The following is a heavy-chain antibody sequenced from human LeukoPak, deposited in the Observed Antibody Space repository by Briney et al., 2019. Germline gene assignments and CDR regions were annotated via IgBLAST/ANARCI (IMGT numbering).Heavy chain of an antibody. CDR1: GGSLDPYY. V-gene: IGHV4-59*01. J-gene: IGHJ3*02. CDR2: FFYSGST. CDR3: AREGIVGATRVAFDI. D-gene: IGHD1-26*01. Sequence: PSETLSLTCSVSGGSLDPYYWSWIRQPPGKGLEWIGYFFYSGSTNYNPSLKSRVTISVDTSKNQFSLKLSSVTAADTAVYYCAREGIVGATRVAFDIWGQGTMVTVSS.